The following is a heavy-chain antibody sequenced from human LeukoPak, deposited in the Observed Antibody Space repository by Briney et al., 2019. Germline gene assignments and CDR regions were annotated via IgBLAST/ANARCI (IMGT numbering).Heavy chain of an antibody. CDR2: IYYSGST. D-gene: IGHD6-13*01. CDR1: GGSISSGGYY. CDR3: ARVIAAAGTEGNAFDI. J-gene: IGHJ3*02. Sequence: SQTLSLTCTVSGGSISSGGYYWSWIRQHPGKGLEWIGYIYYSGSTYYNPSLKSRVTISVDTSKNQFSLKLSSVTAADTAVYYCARVIAAAGTEGNAFDIWGQGTMVTVSS. V-gene: IGHV4-31*03.